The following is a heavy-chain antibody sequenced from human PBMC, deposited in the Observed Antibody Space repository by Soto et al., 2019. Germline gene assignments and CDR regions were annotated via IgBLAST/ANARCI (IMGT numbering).Heavy chain of an antibody. V-gene: IGHV5-51*01. J-gene: IGHJ4*02. Sequence: GESLKISCNGSGYTFSTYWIAWVRQMPGKGLEWMGIIYPGDSDTKYSPAFQGQVTISADKSINTAYLQWTSLEASDTAMYYCARKFAPEFFDSWGQGTLVTVSS. D-gene: IGHD3-10*01. CDR3: ARKFAPEFFDS. CDR2: IYPGDSDT. CDR1: GYTFSTYW.